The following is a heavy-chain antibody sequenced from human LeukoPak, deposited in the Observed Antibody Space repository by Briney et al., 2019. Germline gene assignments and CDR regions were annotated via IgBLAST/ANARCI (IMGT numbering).Heavy chain of an antibody. J-gene: IGHJ5*02. Sequence: GGSLRLSCAASGFTVSSNYMSWVRQAPGNGLEWVSVIYSGGSTYYADSVKGRFTISRDNSKNTLYLRMNSLRAEDTAVYYCARDTPEGNLDPWGQGTLVTVSS. CDR2: IYSGGST. V-gene: IGHV3-53*01. CDR3: ARDTPEGNLDP. CDR1: GFTVSSNY.